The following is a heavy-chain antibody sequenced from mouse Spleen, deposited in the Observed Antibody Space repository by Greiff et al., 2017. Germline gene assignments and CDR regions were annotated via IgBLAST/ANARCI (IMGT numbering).Heavy chain of an antibody. V-gene: IGHV5-9-3*01. CDR2: ISSGGSYT. CDR1: GFTFSSYA. J-gene: IGHJ3*01. D-gene: IGHD2-4*01. Sequence: DVQLVESGGGLVKPGGSLKLSCAASGFTFSSYAMSWVRQTPEKRLEWVATISSGGSYTYYPDSVKGRFTISRDNAKNTLYLQMSSLRSEDTAMYYCARERRDYDGTSWFAYWGQGTLVTVSA. CDR3: ARERRDYDGTSWFAY.